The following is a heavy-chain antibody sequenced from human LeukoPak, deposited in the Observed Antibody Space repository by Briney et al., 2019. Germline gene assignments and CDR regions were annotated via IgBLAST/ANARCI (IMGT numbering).Heavy chain of an antibody. CDR2: INHSGST. V-gene: IGHV4-34*01. D-gene: IGHD2-2*01. CDR1: GGSFSGYY. Sequence: PSETLSLTCAVYGGSFSGYYWSWIRQPPGKGLEWIGEINHSGSTNYNPSLKSRVTISVDTSKNQFSLKLSSVTAADTAVYYCAGRYCSSTSCYCFDYWGQGTLVTVSS. CDR3: AGRYCSSTSCYCFDY. J-gene: IGHJ4*02.